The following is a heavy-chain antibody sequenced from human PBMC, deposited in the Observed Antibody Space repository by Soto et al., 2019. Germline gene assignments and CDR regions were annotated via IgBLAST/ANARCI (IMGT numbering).Heavy chain of an antibody. Sequence: EVQLLASGGGLIQPGGSLRLSCAASGFTFNNYAMSWVRQAPGKGLEWVSAVSGGGGSTYYADSVKGRFTISRDNSKNTLYLRMNSLRAEDTAVYYCAKDENYDYVWGSYRSTGEYWGQGTLVTVPS. V-gene: IGHV3-23*01. J-gene: IGHJ4*02. CDR1: GFTFNNYA. CDR2: VSGGGGST. CDR3: AKDENYDYVWGSYRSTGEY. D-gene: IGHD3-16*02.